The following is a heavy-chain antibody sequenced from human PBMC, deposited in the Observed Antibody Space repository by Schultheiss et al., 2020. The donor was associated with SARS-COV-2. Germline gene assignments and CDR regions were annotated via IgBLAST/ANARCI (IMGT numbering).Heavy chain of an antibody. D-gene: IGHD2-21*02. V-gene: IGHV4-59*12. CDR2: VFYTGSAGTT. CDR3: ARASCGGDCYHSYYYYGMDV. CDR1: GGSISSYY. J-gene: IGHJ6*02. Sequence: SETLSLTCAVYGGSISSYYWSWIRQPPGKGLEWIGSVFYTGSAGTTYYNPSLKSRVTISVDTSKNQLSLKLSSVTAADTAVYYCARASCGGDCYHSYYYYGMDVWGQGTTVTVSS.